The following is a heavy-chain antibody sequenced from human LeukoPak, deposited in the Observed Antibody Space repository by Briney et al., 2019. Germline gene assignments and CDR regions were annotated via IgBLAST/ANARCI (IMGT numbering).Heavy chain of an antibody. CDR1: GFTFSNYA. CDR2: LSGSGGST. V-gene: IGHV3-23*01. CDR3: AKGEIIAAAGVGGDY. Sequence: GGSLRLSCAASGFTFSNYAMSWVRQAPGKGLEWVSALSGSGGSTYYADSVKGRFTISRDNSKNTLYLQMNSLRAEDTAVYYCAKGEIIAAAGVGGDYWGQGTLVTVSS. D-gene: IGHD6-13*01. J-gene: IGHJ4*02.